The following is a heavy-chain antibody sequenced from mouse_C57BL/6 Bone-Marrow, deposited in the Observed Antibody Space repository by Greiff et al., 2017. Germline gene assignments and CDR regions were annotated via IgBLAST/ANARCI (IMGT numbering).Heavy chain of an antibody. J-gene: IGHJ4*01. Sequence: QVQLQQSGAELVKPGASVKISCKASGYAFSSYWMNWVKQRPGKGLEWIGQIYPGDGDTNYNGKFKGKATLTADKSSSTAYMQLSSLTSEDSAVYFCARYYSNYVAMDYWGQGTSVTVSS. CDR1: GYAFSSYW. CDR2: IYPGDGDT. CDR3: ARYYSNYVAMDY. V-gene: IGHV1-80*01. D-gene: IGHD2-5*01.